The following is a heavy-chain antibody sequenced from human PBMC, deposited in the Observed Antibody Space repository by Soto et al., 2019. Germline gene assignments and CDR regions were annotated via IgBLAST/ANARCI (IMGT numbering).Heavy chain of an antibody. J-gene: IGHJ5*02. D-gene: IGHD5-18*01. CDR3: ARVQVDTAMNWFDP. V-gene: IGHV1-69*02. CDR1: GGTFSSYT. Sequence: QVQLVQSGAEVKKPGSSVKVSCKASGGTFSSYTISWVRQAPGQGLEWMGRIIPILGIANYAQKFQGRVTXXAXKXXSTAYMELSSLRSEDTAVYYCARVQVDTAMNWFDPWGQGTLVTVSS. CDR2: IIPILGIA.